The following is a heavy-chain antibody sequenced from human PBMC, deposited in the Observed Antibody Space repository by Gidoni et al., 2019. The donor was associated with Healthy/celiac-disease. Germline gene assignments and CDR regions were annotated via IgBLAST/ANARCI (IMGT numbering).Heavy chain of an antibody. J-gene: IGHJ4*02. D-gene: IGHD1-26*01. V-gene: IGHV3-33*01. CDR2: IWYDGSNK. Sequence: GFTFSSYGMHWVRQAPGKGLEWVAVIWYDGSNKYYADSVKGRFTISRDNSKNTLYLQMNSLRAEDTAVYYCARGGGRGYSGSYKVTFDYWGQGTLVTVSS. CDR1: GFTFSSYG. CDR3: ARGGGRGYSGSYKVTFDY.